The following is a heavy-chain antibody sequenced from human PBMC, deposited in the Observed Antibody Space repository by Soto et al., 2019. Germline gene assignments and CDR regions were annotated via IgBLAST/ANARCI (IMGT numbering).Heavy chain of an antibody. CDR3: AREGYYYDSSGYQEAFDI. V-gene: IGHV6-1*01. Sequence: SQTLSLTCAISGDSVSSNSAAWNWIRQSPSRGLEWLGRTYYRSKWYNDYAVSVKSRITINPDTSKNQFSLQLNSVTPEDTAVYYCAREGYYYDSSGYQEAFDIWGQGTMVTVSS. J-gene: IGHJ3*02. CDR1: GDSVSSNSAA. D-gene: IGHD3-22*01. CDR2: TYYRSKWYN.